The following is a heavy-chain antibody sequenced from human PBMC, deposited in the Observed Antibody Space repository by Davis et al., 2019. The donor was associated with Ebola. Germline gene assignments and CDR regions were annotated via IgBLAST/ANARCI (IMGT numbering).Heavy chain of an antibody. CDR3: ARDHWGSLDY. D-gene: IGHD7-27*01. V-gene: IGHV4-59*01. J-gene: IGHJ4*02. Sequence: MPSETLFLTCTVSGGSISGYQWAWIRQPPGKGLEYMGHVFNSGTVVYNSALKSRVTISLDRSSNQFSLKMNSVTTADTAVYFCARDHWGSLDYWGQGTLVTVSS. CDR2: VFNSGTV. CDR1: GGSISGYQ.